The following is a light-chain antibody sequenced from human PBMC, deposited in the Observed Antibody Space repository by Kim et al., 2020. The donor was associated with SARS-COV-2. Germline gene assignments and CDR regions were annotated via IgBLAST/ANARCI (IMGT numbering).Light chain of an antibody. CDR3: QQYNSYAWT. Sequence: SSEGDRVTITCRASQSISSWLAWYQQKPGKAPKLLIYDASSLESGIPSRFSGSGSGTEFTLTISSLQPDDSATYYCQQYNSYAWTFGQGTKVDIK. CDR1: QSISSW. J-gene: IGKJ1*01. V-gene: IGKV1-5*01. CDR2: DAS.